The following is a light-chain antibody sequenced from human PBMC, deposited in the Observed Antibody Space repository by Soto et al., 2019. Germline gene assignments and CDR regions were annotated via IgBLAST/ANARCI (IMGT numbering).Light chain of an antibody. Sequence: DIQMTQSPSTLSASVGDRVTITCRASRSISVWLAWYQQKPGKAPKLLIFDASSLESGVPSRFSGSGSGTEFTLTISSLHPDDFATYFCQQYNTFSWTFGQGTEVEIK. CDR3: QQYNTFSWT. V-gene: IGKV1-5*01. CDR1: RSISVW. CDR2: DAS. J-gene: IGKJ1*01.